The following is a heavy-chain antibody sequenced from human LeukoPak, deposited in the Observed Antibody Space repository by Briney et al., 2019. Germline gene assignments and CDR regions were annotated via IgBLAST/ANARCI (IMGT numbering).Heavy chain of an antibody. D-gene: IGHD2-15*01. CDR2: ISAYNGNT. J-gene: IGHJ4*02. Sequence: RASVTVSCKASGYTFTSYGISWVRQAPGQGLEWMGWISAYNGNTNYAQKLQGRVTMTTDTSTSTAYMELRSLRSDDTAVYYCARVLGVGYCSGGSCYPNFDYWGQGTLVTVSS. CDR1: GYTFTSYG. V-gene: IGHV1-18*01. CDR3: ARVLGVGYCSGGSCYPNFDY.